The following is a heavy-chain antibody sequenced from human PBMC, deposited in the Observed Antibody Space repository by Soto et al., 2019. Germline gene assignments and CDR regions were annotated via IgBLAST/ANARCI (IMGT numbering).Heavy chain of an antibody. J-gene: IGHJ4*02. D-gene: IGHD1-26*01. CDR3: AKDEGVGGTLGLFDY. CDR2: MSSDGSKI. Sequence: QVQLVESGGGAVQPGESLRLSCVASGFDFTYYAMHWVRQAPGKGLESVAVMSSDGSKIHHTDSVKGRFTISRDNSKNTLYLQMNSLRKEDTAVYFCAKDEGVGGTLGLFDYWGQGTTVSVSS. V-gene: IGHV3-30*18. CDR1: GFDFTYYA.